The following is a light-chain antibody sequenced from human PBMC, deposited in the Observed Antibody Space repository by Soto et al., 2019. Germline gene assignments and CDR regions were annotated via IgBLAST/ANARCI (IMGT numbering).Light chain of an antibody. J-gene: IGKJ1*01. CDR3: QQYNDWWT. CDR1: QGISSY. Sequence: AIRMTQSPSSLSASTGDRVTITCRASQGISSYLAWYQQKPGKAPKLLIYAASTLQSGVPSRFSGSGSGTDFTLTISCLQSEDFAVYFCQQYNDWWTFGQGTKVEIK. CDR2: AAS. V-gene: IGKV1-8*01.